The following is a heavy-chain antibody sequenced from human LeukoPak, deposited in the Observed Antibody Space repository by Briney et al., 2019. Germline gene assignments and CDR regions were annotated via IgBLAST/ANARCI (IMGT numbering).Heavy chain of an antibody. CDR1: GVSISSGGYY. CDR3: GYGDGHFDL. D-gene: IGHD4-17*01. J-gene: IGHJ2*01. CDR2: IYYSGST. V-gene: IGHV4-31*03. Sequence: SETLSLTCTVSGVSISSGGYYWSWIRQHPGKGLEWIGHIYYSGSTYYNPSLKSRVTISVDTSKNQFSLKLSSVTAADTAVYYCGYGDGHFDLWGRGTLVTVSS.